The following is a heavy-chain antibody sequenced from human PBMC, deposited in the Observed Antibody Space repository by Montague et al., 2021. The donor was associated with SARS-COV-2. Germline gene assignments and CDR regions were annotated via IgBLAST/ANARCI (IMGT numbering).Heavy chain of an antibody. CDR3: ARGAPCY. V-gene: IGHV4-34*13. Sequence: KYNPSLKGRVTISVDTSKNPFSLDLTSVTAADTAVYYCARGAPCYWGQGTLVTVSS. J-gene: IGHJ4*02.